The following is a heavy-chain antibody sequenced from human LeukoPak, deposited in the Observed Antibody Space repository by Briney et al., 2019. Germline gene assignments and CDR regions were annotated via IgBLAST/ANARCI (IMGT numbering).Heavy chain of an antibody. V-gene: IGHV1-2*02. CDR3: ARDGYDFWSGYYGTFDP. Sequence: ASVKVSCKASGYTFTGYYMHWVRQAPGQGLEWMGWINPNSGGTNYAQKFQGRVTMTRDTSISTAYMELSRLRSDDTAVYYCARDGYDFWSGYYGTFDPWGQGTPVTVSS. D-gene: IGHD3-3*01. J-gene: IGHJ5*02. CDR1: GYTFTGYY. CDR2: INPNSGGT.